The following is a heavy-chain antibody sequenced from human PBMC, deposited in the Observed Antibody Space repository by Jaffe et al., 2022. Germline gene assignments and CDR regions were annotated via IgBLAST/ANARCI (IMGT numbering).Heavy chain of an antibody. V-gene: IGHV3-23*01. J-gene: IGHJ4*02. D-gene: IGHD2-15*01. CDR2: ISGSGGST. CDR1: GFTFSSYA. Sequence: EVQLLESGGGLVQPGGSLRLSCAASGFTFSSYAMSWVRQAPGKGLEWVSAISGSGGSTYYADSVKGRFTISRDNSKNTLYLQMNSLRAEDTAVYYCAKDAGYCSGGSCVFSALPSDYWGQGTLVTVSS. CDR3: AKDAGYCSGGSCVFSALPSDY.